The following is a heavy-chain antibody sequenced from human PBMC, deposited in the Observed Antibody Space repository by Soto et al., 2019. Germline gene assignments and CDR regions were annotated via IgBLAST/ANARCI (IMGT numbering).Heavy chain of an antibody. CDR2: IIPIFGTA. CDR3: ARAGRRGGFGELFLRGLDWFDP. CDR1: GGTFSSYA. V-gene: IGHV1-69*13. J-gene: IGHJ5*02. D-gene: IGHD3-10*01. Sequence: GASVKVSCKASGGTFSSYAISWVRQAPGQGLEWMGGIIPIFGTANYAQKFQGRVTITADESTSTAYMELSSLRSEDTAVYYCARAGRRGGFGELFLRGLDWFDPWGQGTLVTSPQ.